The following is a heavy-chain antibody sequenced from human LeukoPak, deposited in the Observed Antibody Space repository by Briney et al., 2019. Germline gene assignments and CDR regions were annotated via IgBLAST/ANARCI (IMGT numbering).Heavy chain of an antibody. CDR1: GFSLTTSGVG. Sequence: SGPTLVNPTQTLTLTCTFSGFSLTTSGVGVGWIRQPPGKALEWLALIYWDDDERYSPSLKNRLTITRDTSKNQVVLTMTNMDPVDTATYYCAHRMGMGGFGPWGQGTLVTVSS. CDR3: AHRMGMGGFGP. CDR2: IYWDDDE. D-gene: IGHD3-16*01. J-gene: IGHJ5*02. V-gene: IGHV2-5*02.